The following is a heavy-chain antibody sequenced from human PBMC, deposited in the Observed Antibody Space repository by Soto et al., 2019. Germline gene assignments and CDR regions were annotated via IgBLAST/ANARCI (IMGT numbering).Heavy chain of an antibody. CDR3: AKHRDYYYYGMDV. V-gene: IGHV3-7*03. CDR2: IKQDGSEK. CDR1: GFTFSSYW. J-gene: IGHJ6*02. Sequence: VGSLRLSCAASGFTFSSYWMSWVRQAPGKGLEWVANIKQDGSEKYYVDSVKGRFTISRDNAKNSLYLQMNSLRAEDTAVYYCAKHRDYYYYGMDVCGQRTTVTVSS.